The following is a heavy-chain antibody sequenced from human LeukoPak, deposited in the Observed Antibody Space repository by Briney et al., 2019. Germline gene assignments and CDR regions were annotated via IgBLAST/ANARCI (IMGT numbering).Heavy chain of an antibody. Sequence: PGGSLRLSCAASGFTFSSYAMSWVRQAPGKGLEWVSAISGSGGSTYYADSVKGRFTISRDNSKNTLYLQMNSLRAEDTAVYYCAKGPDYYDSSGYLQGWYFDYWGQGTLVTVSS. CDR3: AKGPDYYDSSGYLQGWYFDY. CDR1: GFTFSSYA. D-gene: IGHD3-22*01. V-gene: IGHV3-23*01. CDR2: ISGSGGST. J-gene: IGHJ4*02.